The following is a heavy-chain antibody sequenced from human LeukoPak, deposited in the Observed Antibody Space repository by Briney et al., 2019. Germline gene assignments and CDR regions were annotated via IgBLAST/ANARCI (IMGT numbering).Heavy chain of an antibody. D-gene: IGHD1-26*01. CDR1: GFTVSSNY. J-gene: IGHJ4*02. CDR2: IYSGGST. V-gene: IGHV3-53*01. Sequence: GGSLRLSCAASGFTVSSNYMSWVRQAPGKGLEWVSVIYSGGSTYYADSVKGRFTISRDNSKNTLYLQMNSLRAKDTAVYYCARNAVVGAILRWGQGTLVTVSS. CDR3: ARNAVVGAILR.